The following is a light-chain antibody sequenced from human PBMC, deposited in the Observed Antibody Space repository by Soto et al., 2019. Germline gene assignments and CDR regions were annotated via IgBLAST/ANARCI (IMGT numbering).Light chain of an antibody. CDR2: DDN. V-gene: IGLV1-51*01. CDR3: RSWDRSLNAYV. CDR1: SSNIGGNS. Sequence: QSVLTQPPSVSAAPGQKVTISCSGSSSNIGGNSVSWYQQLPGTAPKLLIYDDNKRPSGIPDRFSGSKSGTSATLGITGFQTDEEADYYCRSWDRSLNAYVFGTGTKVTV. J-gene: IGLJ1*01.